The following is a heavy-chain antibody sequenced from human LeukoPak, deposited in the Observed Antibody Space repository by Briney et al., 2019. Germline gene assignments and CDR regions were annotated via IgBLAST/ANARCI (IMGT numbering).Heavy chain of an antibody. CDR3: ARVDSDSGFPFVEYFQH. J-gene: IGHJ1*01. D-gene: IGHD6-19*01. Sequence: GASVKVSCKASGGTFSSYGISWVRQAPGQGLEWMGWISAYNGNTNYAQKLQGRVTMTTDTSTSTAYMELRSLRSDDTAVYYCARVDSDSGFPFVEYFQHWGQGTLVTVSS. CDR2: ISAYNGNT. V-gene: IGHV1-18*01. CDR1: GGTFSSYG.